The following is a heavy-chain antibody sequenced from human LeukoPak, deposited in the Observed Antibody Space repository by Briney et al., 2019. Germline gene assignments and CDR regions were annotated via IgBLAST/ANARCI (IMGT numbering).Heavy chain of an antibody. Sequence: GGSLRLSCAPSGFTFSDHYMDWVRQAPGKGLEWVGFIRTKTYRASTEYAASVKGRFTISRDDSKRIAYLQMNSLKTEDTAVYYCSRVFSGTFYYMDVWGKGTTVTVSS. J-gene: IGHJ6*03. CDR2: IRTKTYRAST. CDR1: GFTFSDHY. V-gene: IGHV3-49*04. CDR3: SRVFSGTFYYMDV. D-gene: IGHD2-2*01.